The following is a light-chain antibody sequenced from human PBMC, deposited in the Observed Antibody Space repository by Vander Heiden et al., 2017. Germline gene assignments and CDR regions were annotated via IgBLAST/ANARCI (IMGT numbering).Light chain of an antibody. CDR3: RQLNSYPLP. V-gene: IGKV1-9*01. J-gene: IGKJ4*01. Sequence: IQLTQSPSSLSASVGDRVTITCRASQGISSYLAWYQQKPGKAPKLLISAASTLQSGVPSRFSGSGSGTDFTLTISSLQSEDFATYYCRQLNSYPLPFGGGTKVEIK. CDR2: AAS. CDR1: QGISSY.